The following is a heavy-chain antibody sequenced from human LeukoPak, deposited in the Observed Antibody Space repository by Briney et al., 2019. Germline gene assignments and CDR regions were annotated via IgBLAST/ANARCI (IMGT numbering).Heavy chain of an antibody. CDR1: GYTFSGYY. D-gene: IGHD3-22*01. Sequence: ASMKVSCKASGYTFSGYYMHWVRQASGQGLEWMGWINPNSGGTNYAQKFQGRVTMTRDTSISTAYMELSRLRSDDTAVYYCARLVTMIVGRFDYWGQGTLVTVSS. V-gene: IGHV1-2*02. CDR2: INPNSGGT. CDR3: ARLVTMIVGRFDY. J-gene: IGHJ4*02.